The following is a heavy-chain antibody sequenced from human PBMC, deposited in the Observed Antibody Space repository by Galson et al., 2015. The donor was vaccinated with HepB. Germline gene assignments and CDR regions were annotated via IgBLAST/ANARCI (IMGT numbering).Heavy chain of an antibody. D-gene: IGHD2-15*01. CDR3: ARTDLRYCSGGSCRSLDH. CDR1: GFTFSDYQ. V-gene: IGHV3-11*06. Sequence: SLRLSCAASGFTFSDYQMTWIRQAPGKGLEWVAYVSSSSGYRNYANSVKGRFTISRDNAKNSLYLQMSSLRAEDTAVYYCARTDLRYCSGGSCRSLDHWGQGILVTVSS. J-gene: IGHJ4*02. CDR2: VSSSSGYR.